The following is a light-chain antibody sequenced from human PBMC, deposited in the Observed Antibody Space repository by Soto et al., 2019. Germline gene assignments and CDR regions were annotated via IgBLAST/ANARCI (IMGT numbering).Light chain of an antibody. Sequence: QSALTQPRSVSGSPGQSVTISCTGTSSDVGGYNYVSWYQQHPGKAPKLMIYDVSKRPSGVPDRFSCSKSGNTASLTISGHQSEYEADYYCCSYAGSLYVFGTGTKLTVL. CDR1: SSDVGGYNY. CDR2: DVS. V-gene: IGLV2-11*01. CDR3: CSYAGSLYV. J-gene: IGLJ1*01.